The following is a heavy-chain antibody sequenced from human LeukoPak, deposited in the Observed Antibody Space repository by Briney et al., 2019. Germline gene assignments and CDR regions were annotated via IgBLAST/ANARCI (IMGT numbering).Heavy chain of an antibody. CDR3: AREDGSYYSPWDY. Sequence: GGSLRLSCAASGFTFSSYAMSWVRQAPGKGLEWVSAISGSGGNTYYADSVKGRFTISRDNSKNTLYLQMNSLRTDDTAVYYCAREDGSYYSPWDYWGQGTLVTVSS. V-gene: IGHV3-23*01. J-gene: IGHJ4*02. CDR1: GFTFSSYA. CDR2: ISGSGGNT. D-gene: IGHD1-26*01.